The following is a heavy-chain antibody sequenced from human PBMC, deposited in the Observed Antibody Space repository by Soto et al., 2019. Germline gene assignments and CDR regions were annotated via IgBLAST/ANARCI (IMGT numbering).Heavy chain of an antibody. D-gene: IGHD3-10*01. CDR1: GFTFRSYV. Sequence: EVQLLGSGGGVVQPGGSLRLSCAAAGFTFRSYVMNWVRQAPGKGLEWVSVISGSGDSTYYADSVKGRFTISRDNCKNTLYLQMNSLRAEDTDVNYCAKDIGFWESTYYYYYGMDVWGQGTTVTVSS. J-gene: IGHJ6*02. CDR3: AKDIGFWESTYYYYYGMDV. V-gene: IGHV3-23*01. CDR2: ISGSGDST.